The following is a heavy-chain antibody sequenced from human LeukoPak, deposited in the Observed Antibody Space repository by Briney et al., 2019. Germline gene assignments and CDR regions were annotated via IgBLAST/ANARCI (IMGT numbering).Heavy chain of an antibody. CDR3: ARVEKYDFYYYYYMDV. Sequence: PGGSLRLSCAASGFTFSSYRMNWVRQAPGKGLEWVSYISSSSSTIYYADSVKGRFTISRDNAKNSLYLQMNSLRDEDTAVYYCARVEKYDFYYYYYMDVWGKGTTVTVSS. D-gene: IGHD3-3*01. V-gene: IGHV3-48*02. CDR1: GFTFSSYR. CDR2: ISSSSSTI. J-gene: IGHJ6*03.